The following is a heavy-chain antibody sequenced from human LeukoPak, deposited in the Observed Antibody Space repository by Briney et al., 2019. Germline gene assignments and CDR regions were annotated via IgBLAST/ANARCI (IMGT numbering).Heavy chain of an antibody. CDR2: IYYSGST. J-gene: IGHJ4*02. CDR3: ARVIAREYFDC. Sequence: SETLSLTCTVSGGSISSYYWSWIRQPPGKGLEWIGYIYYSGSTNYNPSLKSRVTISVGTSKNQFSLKLSSVTAADTAVYYCARVIAREYFDCWGQGTLVTVSS. D-gene: IGHD2-21*01. V-gene: IGHV4-59*08. CDR1: GGSISSYY.